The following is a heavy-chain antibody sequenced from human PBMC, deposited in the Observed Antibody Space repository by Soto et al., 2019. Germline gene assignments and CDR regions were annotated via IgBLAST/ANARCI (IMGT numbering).Heavy chain of an antibody. CDR3: AHSDGGYEIIYFDC. CDR2: IYYNDDR. J-gene: IGHJ4*02. D-gene: IGHD5-12*01. CDR1: GFSFTTAGVA. V-gene: IGHV2-5*01. Sequence: SGPTLVNPTQTLTLTCTFSGFSFTTAGVAVGWIRQTAGGALEWLTLIYYNDDRRFSPSLKTRLTITGDTSKNQLVLSLTNVDPGDTATYFCAHSDGGYEIIYFDCWGQGIPVTVSS.